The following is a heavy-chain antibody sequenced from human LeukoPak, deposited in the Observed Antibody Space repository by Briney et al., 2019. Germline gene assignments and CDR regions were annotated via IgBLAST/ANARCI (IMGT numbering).Heavy chain of an antibody. CDR2: INQDGRKK. CDR3: AREWADYTSSSLDS. Sequence: GGSLRLSCAASGFTFSGSWMSWVRQAPGKGLEWVANINQDGRKKYYVDSVKGRFTISRDNAKNSLYLQMNSLRADDTAVFYCAREWADYTSSSLDSWGQGTLVTVSS. CDR1: GFTFSGSW. V-gene: IGHV3-7*05. J-gene: IGHJ4*02. D-gene: IGHD6-13*01.